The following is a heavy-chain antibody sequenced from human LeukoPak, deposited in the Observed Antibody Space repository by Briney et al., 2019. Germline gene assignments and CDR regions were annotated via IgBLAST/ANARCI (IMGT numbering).Heavy chain of an antibody. CDR2: INSDGSTT. J-gene: IGHJ4*02. D-gene: IGHD6-19*01. Sequence: GGSLRLSCAASGFTFSSYWMHWVRQAPGQGLVWVSRINSDGSTTSYADSVMGRFTISRDNAKNTLYLQMNSLRAEDTAVYYCARVIYSGWEGELSDWGQGTLVTVSS. CDR1: GFTFSSYW. CDR3: ARVIYSGWEGELSD. V-gene: IGHV3-74*01.